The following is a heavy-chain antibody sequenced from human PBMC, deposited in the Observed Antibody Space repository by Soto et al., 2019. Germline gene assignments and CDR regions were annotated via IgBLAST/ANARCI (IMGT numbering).Heavy chain of an antibody. D-gene: IGHD3-22*01. J-gene: IGHJ4*02. Sequence: KPSETLSLTCTVSGGSISSSSYYWGWIRQPPGKGLEWIGSVYYSGSTYDNPSLKSRITLPVHRSKSQFSLKLTSVTAADTAVSYCPRPLGDSRGYYYLGCWGRGT. CDR1: GGSISSSSYY. CDR3: PRPLGDSRGYYYLGC. V-gene: IGHV4-39*01. CDR2: VYYSGST.